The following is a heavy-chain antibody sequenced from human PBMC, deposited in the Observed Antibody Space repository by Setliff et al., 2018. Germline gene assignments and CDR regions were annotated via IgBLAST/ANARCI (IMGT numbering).Heavy chain of an antibody. Sequence: PSETLSLTCAVYGGSFSGYYWSWIRQHPGKGLEWIGYISYSGSTYYNPSLKSRVSISIDTSKNQFSLNLSSVTAADTAVYYCARVATAMLDAFDIWGQGTMVTVSS. J-gene: IGHJ3*02. D-gene: IGHD5-18*01. CDR3: ARVATAMLDAFDI. CDR1: GGSFSGYY. CDR2: ISYSGST. V-gene: IGHV4-34*01.